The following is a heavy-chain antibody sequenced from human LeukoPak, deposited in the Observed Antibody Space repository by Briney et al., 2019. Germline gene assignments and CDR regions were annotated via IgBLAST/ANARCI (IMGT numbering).Heavy chain of an antibody. CDR3: ARDSRFLDWFCDS. CDR1: GFTFTDYY. V-gene: IGHV1-2*02. J-gene: IGHJ4*02. D-gene: IGHD3-3*01. CDR2: INPHSGGT. Sequence: APVKVSCKASGFTFTDYYMHWVRQAPGQGLEWMGWINPHSGGTNYAQKFRGRVTMTRDTSISTSYMELSRLRSDDTAVYYCARDSRFLDWFCDSWGQGTLVTVSS.